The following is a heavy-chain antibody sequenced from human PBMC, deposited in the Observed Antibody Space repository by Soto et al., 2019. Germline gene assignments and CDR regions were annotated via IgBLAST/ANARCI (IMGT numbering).Heavy chain of an antibody. J-gene: IGHJ4*02. CDR3: AKVGGGGQVTAAIGRFDS. CDR2: IYHSGST. V-gene: IGHV4-38-2*01. CDR1: GYSITNGYY. Sequence: KPSETLSLTCAVSGYSITNGYYWGWIRQPPGMGLEWIGSIYHSGSTSCNPSLRSRVTISVVTSKNQFSLKLRSVTAADTAMYYCAKVGGGGQVTAAIGRFDSCGQGTQVTVYS. D-gene: IGHD3-16*01.